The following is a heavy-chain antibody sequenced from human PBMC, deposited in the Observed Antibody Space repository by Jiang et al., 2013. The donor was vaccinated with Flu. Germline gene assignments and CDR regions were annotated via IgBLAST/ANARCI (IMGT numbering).Heavy chain of an antibody. J-gene: IGHJ4*02. D-gene: IGHD6-13*01. Sequence: KPTQTLTLTCTFSGFSLSTSGVGVGWIRQPPGKALEWLALIYWDDDKRYSPSLKSRLTITKDTSKNQVVLTMTNMDPVDTATYYCAHSPPNHPSYSSSGFDYWGQGTLVTVSS. CDR1: GFSLSTSGVG. V-gene: IGHV2-5*02. CDR3: AHSPPNHPSYSSSGFDY. CDR2: IYWDDDK.